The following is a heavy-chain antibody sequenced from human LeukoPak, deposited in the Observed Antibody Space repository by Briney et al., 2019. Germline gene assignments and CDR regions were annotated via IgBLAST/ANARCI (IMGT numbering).Heavy chain of an antibody. V-gene: IGHV4-59*01. D-gene: IGHD1-7*01. J-gene: IGHJ3*02. CDR3: ARVLGTTNSPYDAFDI. Sequence: PSETLSLTCTVSGGSISSYYWSWIRQPPGKGLEWIGYIYYSGSTNYNPSLKSRVTISVDTSKNQFSLKLSSVTAGDTAGYYCARVLGTTNSPYDAFDIWGQGTMVTVSS. CDR2: IYYSGST. CDR1: GGSISSYY.